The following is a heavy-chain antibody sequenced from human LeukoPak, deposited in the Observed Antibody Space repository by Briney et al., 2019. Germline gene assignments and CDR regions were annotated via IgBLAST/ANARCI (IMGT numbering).Heavy chain of an antibody. V-gene: IGHV3-30*02. CDR2: IRYDGSNK. CDR3: ARHNSHTAMARGPWDY. Sequence: PGGSLRLSWAAAGFTLSSYGMHSARQAPGKGREWVAFIRYDGSNKYYADSVKGRFTISRDNSKNTLYLQMNSLRAEDTAVYYCARHNSHTAMARGPWDYWGQGTLVTVSS. J-gene: IGHJ4*02. D-gene: IGHD5-18*01. CDR1: GFTLSSYG.